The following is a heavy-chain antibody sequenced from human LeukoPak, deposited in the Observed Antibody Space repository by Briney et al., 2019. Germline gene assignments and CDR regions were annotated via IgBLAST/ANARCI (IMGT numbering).Heavy chain of an antibody. D-gene: IGHD5-12*01. CDR3: AKAWREYYFDY. J-gene: IGHJ4*02. V-gene: IGHV3-48*01. Sequence: GGSLRLSCAASGFTFSSYSMNWVRQAPGKGLEWVSYISSSGSTIYYADSVKGRFTISRDNSKNTLYLQMNSLRAEDTAVYYCAKAWREYYFDYWGQGTLVTVSS. CDR1: GFTFSSYS. CDR2: ISSSGSTI.